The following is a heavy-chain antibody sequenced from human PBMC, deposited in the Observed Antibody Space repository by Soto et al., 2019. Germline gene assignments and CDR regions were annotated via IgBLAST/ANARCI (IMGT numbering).Heavy chain of an antibody. V-gene: IGHV1-3*01. CDR3: ARVSSSSWYKEVAFDI. CDR1: GYTFTSYA. Sequence: ASVKVSCKASGYTFTSYAMHWVRQAPGQRLEWMGWINAGNGNTKYSQKFQGRVTITRDTSASTAYMELSSLRSEDTAVYYYARVSSSSWYKEVAFDIWGQGTMVTVSS. D-gene: IGHD6-13*01. J-gene: IGHJ3*02. CDR2: INAGNGNT.